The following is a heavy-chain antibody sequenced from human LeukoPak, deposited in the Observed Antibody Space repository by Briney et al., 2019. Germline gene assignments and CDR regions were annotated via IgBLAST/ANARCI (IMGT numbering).Heavy chain of an antibody. D-gene: IGHD4-23*01. J-gene: IGHJ4*02. V-gene: IGHV3-30*03. CDR1: GFTFSSCG. CDR2: ISYDGSRK. Sequence: GSLRLSCAASGFTFSSCGMHWVRQAPGKGLEWVAVISYDGSRKYYADSVKGRFTISRDNAKNTLYLQMNSLRAEDTAVYYCARGPNSQDYWGQGTLVTVSS. CDR3: ARGPNSQDY.